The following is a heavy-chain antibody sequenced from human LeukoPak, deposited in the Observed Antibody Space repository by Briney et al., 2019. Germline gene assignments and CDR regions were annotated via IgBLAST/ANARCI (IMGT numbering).Heavy chain of an antibody. CDR3: ASGYSYGYDY. CDR1: GGSISSSSYY. CDR2: IYYSGST. V-gene: IGHV4-39*07. Sequence: SETLSLTCTVSGGSISSSSYYWGWIRQPPGKGLEWIGSIYYSGSTYYNPSLKSRVTISVDTSKNQFSLKLSSVTAADTAVYYCASGYSYGYDYWGQGTLVTVSS. D-gene: IGHD5-18*01. J-gene: IGHJ4*02.